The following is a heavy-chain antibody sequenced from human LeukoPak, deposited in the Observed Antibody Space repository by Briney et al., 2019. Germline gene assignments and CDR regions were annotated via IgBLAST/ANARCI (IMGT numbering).Heavy chain of an antibody. D-gene: IGHD2-15*01. Sequence: ASAKVSCKASGYTFTSYGISWVRRAPGQGLEWMGWISAYNGNTNYAQKLQGRVTMTTDTSTSTAYMELRSLRSDDTAVYYCARVDYCSGGSCYFPYYYYYYGMDVWGQGTTVTVSS. CDR3: ARVDYCSGGSCYFPYYYYYYGMDV. V-gene: IGHV1-18*01. CDR2: ISAYNGNT. CDR1: GYTFTSYG. J-gene: IGHJ6*02.